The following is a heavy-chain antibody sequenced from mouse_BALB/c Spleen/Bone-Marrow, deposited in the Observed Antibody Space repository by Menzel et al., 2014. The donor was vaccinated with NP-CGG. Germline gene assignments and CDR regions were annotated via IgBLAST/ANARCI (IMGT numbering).Heavy chain of an antibody. CDR1: GYTFTSYW. V-gene: IGHV1-5*01. D-gene: IGHD3-1*01. CDR3: TTLARNYFDY. CDR2: IYPGKSDT. Sequence: EVKLVESGTVLARPGASVKMSCKASGYTFTSYWMHWVKQRPGQGLEWIGTIYPGKSDTTYNQKFKGKAKLTAVTSTSTAYMELSSLTNEGSAVYYCTTLARNYFDYWGQGTTLTVSS. J-gene: IGHJ2*01.